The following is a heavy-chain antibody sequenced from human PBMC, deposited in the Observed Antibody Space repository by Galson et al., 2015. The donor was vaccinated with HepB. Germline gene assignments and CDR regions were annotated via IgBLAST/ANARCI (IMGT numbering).Heavy chain of an antibody. D-gene: IGHD3-10*01. CDR3: ARKDHGTGSLDV. CDR1: GYNFATYW. CDR2: LYPDDSDI. V-gene: IGHV5-51*01. J-gene: IGHJ6*02. Sequence: QSGAEVKKPGESLKISCTGSGYNFATYWIAWVRQMPGKGLEWMGVLYPDDSDIRYNPSFQGQVTLSVDRSINTAYLQWSSLKASDTAMYYCARKDHGTGSLDVWGQGTTVTVSS.